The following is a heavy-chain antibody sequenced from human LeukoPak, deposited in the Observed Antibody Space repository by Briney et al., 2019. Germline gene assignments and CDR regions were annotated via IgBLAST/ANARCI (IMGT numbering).Heavy chain of an antibody. CDR1: GFTFSSYA. J-gene: IGHJ3*02. Sequence: GGSLRLSCAASGFTFSSYAMSWVRQAPGKGLEWVSAISGSGGSTYYADSVKGRFTISRDNSKNTLYLQMNSLRAEDTAVYYCARGPLDFWSGLTSNANYAFDIWGQGTMVTVSS. CDR2: ISGSGGST. V-gene: IGHV3-23*01. D-gene: IGHD3-3*01. CDR3: ARGPLDFWSGLTSNANYAFDI.